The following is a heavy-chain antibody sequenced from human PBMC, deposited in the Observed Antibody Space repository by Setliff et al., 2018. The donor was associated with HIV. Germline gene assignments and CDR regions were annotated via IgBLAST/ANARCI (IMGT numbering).Heavy chain of an antibody. Sequence: SETLSLTCTVSGGSISSHYWIWIRQPPGKGLEWIGYIHYSGATNYNPSLKSRVTISLDTSRTQFSLRLSSVTAADPAVYYCARHSPNVGVRGDAFDIWGQGTVVTVPS. CDR1: GGSISSHY. D-gene: IGHD2-8*01. J-gene: IGHJ3*02. V-gene: IGHV4-59*08. CDR3: ARHSPNVGVRGDAFDI. CDR2: IHYSGAT.